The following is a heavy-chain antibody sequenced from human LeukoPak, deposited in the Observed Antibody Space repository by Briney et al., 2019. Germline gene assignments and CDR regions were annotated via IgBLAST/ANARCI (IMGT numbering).Heavy chain of an antibody. D-gene: IGHD4-17*01. J-gene: IGHJ5*02. CDR1: GYTFTSYD. V-gene: IGHV1-8*01. Sequence: GASVKVSCKASGYTFTSYDINWVRQATGQGLELMGVMNPNSGNTGYAQKFQGRVTMTRNTSISTAYMELSSLRSEDTAVYYCARGPIYYGDPRGNWFDPWGQGTLVTVSS. CDR3: ARGPIYYGDPRGNWFDP. CDR2: MNPNSGNT.